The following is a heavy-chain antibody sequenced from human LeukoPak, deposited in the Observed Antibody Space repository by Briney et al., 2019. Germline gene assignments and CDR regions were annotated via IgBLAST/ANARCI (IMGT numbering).Heavy chain of an antibody. CDR1: GGSISSSSYY. V-gene: IGHV4-39*01. CDR2: IYYSGST. CDR3: VRPVSDYYDSSGYYDWFDP. D-gene: IGHD3-22*01. Sequence: SETLSLTCTVSGGSISSSSYYWGWIRQPPGKGLEWIGSIYYSGSTYYNPSLKSRVTISVDTSKNQFSLKLSSVTAADTAVYYCVRPVSDYYDSSGYYDWFDPWGQGTLVTVSS. J-gene: IGHJ5*02.